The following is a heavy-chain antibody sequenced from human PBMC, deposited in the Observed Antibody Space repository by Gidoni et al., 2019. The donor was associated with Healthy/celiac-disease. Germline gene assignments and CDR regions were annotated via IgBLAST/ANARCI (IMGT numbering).Heavy chain of an antibody. V-gene: IGHV5-51*01. CDR2: IYPGDSDT. CDR1: GYSFTSYW. J-gene: IGHJ4*02. CDR3: ARYYRAATYYYDSSGYYPDY. Sequence: EVQLVQSGAEVKKPGESLKISCKGSGYSFTSYWIAWVRQMPGNGLEWMGIIYPGDSDTRNSPSFQGQVTISADKSISTAYLQWSSLKASDTAMYYCARYYRAATYYYDSSGYYPDYWGQGTLVTVSS. D-gene: IGHD3-22*01.